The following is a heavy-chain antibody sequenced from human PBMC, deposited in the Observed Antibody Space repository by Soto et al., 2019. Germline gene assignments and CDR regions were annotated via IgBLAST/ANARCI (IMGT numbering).Heavy chain of an antibody. V-gene: IGHV3-30*18. CDR2: ISYGGTNI. J-gene: IGHJ5*02. Sequence: GGSLRLSCAASGFTFSTYGMHWVRQAPGKGLEWVAVISYGGTNIYYADSVKGRFTISRDNSKNTLYLQMSSLRAEDTAVYYCAKCPGVAAAGPPFDPWGQGTLVTVSS. CDR3: AKCPGVAAAGPPFDP. D-gene: IGHD6-13*01. CDR1: GFTFSTYG.